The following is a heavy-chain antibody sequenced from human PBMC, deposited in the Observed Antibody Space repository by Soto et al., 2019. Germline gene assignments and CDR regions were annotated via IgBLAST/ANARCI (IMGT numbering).Heavy chain of an antibody. Sequence: SGPTLVNPTQTLTLTCTFSGFSLTTTEVGVGWIRQPPGKALEWLAHIYWDDDKRYGPSLKSRLSITKDTSKNQVVLTMTNMDPVDTATYYCAHSSDTTLALDYWGQGTLVTAPQ. J-gene: IGHJ4*02. CDR1: GFSLTTTEVG. V-gene: IGHV2-5*05. CDR2: IYWDDDK. CDR3: AHSSDTTLALDY. D-gene: IGHD5-18*01.